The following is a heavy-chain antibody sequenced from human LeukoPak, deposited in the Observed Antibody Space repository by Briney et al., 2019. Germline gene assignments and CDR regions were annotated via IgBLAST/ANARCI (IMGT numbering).Heavy chain of an antibody. J-gene: IGHJ3*02. D-gene: IGHD5-18*01. CDR1: GRTFSSYA. CDR2: IIPIFGTA. CDR3: ARGSKCGYGYSTAFDI. Sequence: SVDVSCKASGRTFSSYAISWVRQAPGQRRECLRGIIPIFGTAPYVQKFQGRVKIPADESTSTAYMELSSLGSEDTAVYYSARGSKCGYGYSTAFDIWGQGTMGTVSS. V-gene: IGHV1-69*01.